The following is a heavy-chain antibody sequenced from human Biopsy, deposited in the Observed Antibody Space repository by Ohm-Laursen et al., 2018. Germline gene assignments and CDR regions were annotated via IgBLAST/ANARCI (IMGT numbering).Heavy chain of an antibody. V-gene: IGHV4-59*01. CDR3: ARDDAVTVIRGLYY. Sequence: SETLSLTCTVSGGSISSYYWNWIRQPPGKGLEWFGYIYYSGTTDYTPSLKSRVTISIDKSKNQFFLKLSSVTAEDTAVYYCARDDAVTVIRGLYYWGQGALVTVSS. D-gene: IGHD2-21*02. CDR2: IYYSGTT. CDR1: GGSISSYY. J-gene: IGHJ4*02.